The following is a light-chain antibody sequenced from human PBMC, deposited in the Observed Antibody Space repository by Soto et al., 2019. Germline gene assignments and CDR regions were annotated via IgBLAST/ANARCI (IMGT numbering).Light chain of an antibody. J-gene: IGKJ1*01. CDR1: QSVTNRY. Sequence: EIVVTQSPGTLSLSPGERATLSCRASQSVTNRYLAWYRQKPGQAPRLLIFGASIRDTGIPDRFSGSGSGTDFTLTINRLEPEDFAVYYCQQYGSSPGTFGQGTKVDIK. CDR3: QQYGSSPGT. CDR2: GAS. V-gene: IGKV3-20*01.